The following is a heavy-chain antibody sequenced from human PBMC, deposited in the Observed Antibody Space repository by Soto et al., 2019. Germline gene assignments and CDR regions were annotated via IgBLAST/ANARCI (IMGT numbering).Heavy chain of an antibody. D-gene: IGHD3-10*01. V-gene: IGHV4-59*01. J-gene: IGHJ6*02. Sequence: QMQLQESGPGLVKPSETLSLICSVSGDSITAYYLSWLRQSPGKELEWIGYIYHNGETNYNPSFKSRVTRSADTPKAQFSLRLSSVTAADTGVYYCARDKGGEFLKGSGMDVWGQGTTVIVSS. CDR1: GDSITAYY. CDR2: IYHNGET. CDR3: ARDKGGEFLKGSGMDV.